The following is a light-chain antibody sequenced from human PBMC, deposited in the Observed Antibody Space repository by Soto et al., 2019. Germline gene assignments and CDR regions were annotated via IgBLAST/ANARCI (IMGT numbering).Light chain of an antibody. CDR2: GAS. CDR1: QSVSSN. J-gene: IGKJ4*01. Sequence: EIVMTQSPATLSVSPGARATLSCRASQSVSSNLAWYQQKPGQAPRLLIYGASTRATGIPARFSGSLSGTDGTITLNSLQSEDGAVYYGQHYAHLPLTFGGGTKVDIK. CDR3: QHYAHLPLT. V-gene: IGKV3-15*01.